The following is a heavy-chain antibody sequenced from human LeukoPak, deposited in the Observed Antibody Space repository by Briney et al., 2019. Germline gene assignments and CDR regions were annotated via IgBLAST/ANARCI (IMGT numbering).Heavy chain of an antibody. CDR3: ASGSGSYRTPYYYMDV. CDR2: IYRGGST. V-gene: IGHV3-53*01. CDR1: WFTVRSNY. Sequence: RGSPRLPCAASWFTVRSNYMICVRQAPGKGLEGVSFIYRGGSTYYADSVKGRFTISRDNSKNTLYLQMNSLRAEDTAVYYCASGSGSYRTPYYYMDVWGTGTTVTVSS. D-gene: IGHD3-10*01. J-gene: IGHJ6*03.